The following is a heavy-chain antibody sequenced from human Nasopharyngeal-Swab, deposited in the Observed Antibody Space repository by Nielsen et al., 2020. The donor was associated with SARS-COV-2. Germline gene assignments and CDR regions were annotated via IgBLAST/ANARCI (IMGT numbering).Heavy chain of an antibody. J-gene: IGHJ3*01. D-gene: IGHD3-16*01. CDR1: GFTFNNYW. CDR3: ARDPHGVRGAMQDAFDL. CDR2: INGEESRT. V-gene: IGHV3-74*01. Sequence: GGSLRLSCAVSGFTFNNYWMHWVRQAPGKGLVRVSRINGEESRTSYADSVKGRFTISRDNAKNTLYLQMNSLRADDAAMYYCARDPHGVRGAMQDAFDLWGQGTMVTVSS.